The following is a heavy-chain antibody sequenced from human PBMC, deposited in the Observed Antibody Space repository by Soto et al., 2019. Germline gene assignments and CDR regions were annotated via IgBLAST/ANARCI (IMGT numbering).Heavy chain of an antibody. CDR1: GFTFGDYA. Sequence: GESLKISCTASGFTFGDYAMSWFRQAPGKGLEWVGFIRSKAYGGTTEYAASVKGRFTISRDDSKSIAYLQMNSLKTEDTAVYYCTRVGYYDSSGYYYLQYWFDPWGQGTLVTVSS. V-gene: IGHV3-49*03. CDR3: TRVGYYDSSGYYYLQYWFDP. D-gene: IGHD3-22*01. CDR2: IRSKAYGGTT. J-gene: IGHJ5*02.